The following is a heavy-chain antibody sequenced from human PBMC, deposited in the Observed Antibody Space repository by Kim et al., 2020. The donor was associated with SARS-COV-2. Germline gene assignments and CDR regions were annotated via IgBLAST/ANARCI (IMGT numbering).Heavy chain of an antibody. CDR2: LSTNGDNT. J-gene: IGHJ6*02. D-gene: IGHD2-15*01. V-gene: IGHV3-23*01. Sequence: GGSLRLSCAASGFSFSSYAMSWVRQAPGKGLEWVSSLSTNGDNTYYADSVKGRFTISRDNSRNTLNLQMNSLRAEDTAVYYCVKNSRSSIYSVLGVWVQG. CDR1: GFSFSSYA. CDR3: VKNSRSSIYSVLGV.